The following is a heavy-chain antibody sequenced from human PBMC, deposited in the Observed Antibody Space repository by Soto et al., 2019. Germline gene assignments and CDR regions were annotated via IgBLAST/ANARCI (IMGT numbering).Heavy chain of an antibody. V-gene: IGHV3-15*01. D-gene: IGHD3-10*01. CDR1: GFTFSNAW. CDR3: TTVTLVRGVAVSDDDAFDI. CDR2: IKSKTDDGTT. J-gene: IGHJ3*02. Sequence: EVQLVESGGGLVKPGGSLRLSCAASGFTFSNAWMSWVRQAPGKGLERVGRIKSKTDDGTTDYAAPVKGRFTISRNDSKYTLYLQMNSLITEDTVVYYCTTVTLVRGVAVSDDDAFDIWGQGTMVTVSS.